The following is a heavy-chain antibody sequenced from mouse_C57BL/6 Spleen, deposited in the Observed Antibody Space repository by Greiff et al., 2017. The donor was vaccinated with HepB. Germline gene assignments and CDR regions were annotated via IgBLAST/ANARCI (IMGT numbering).Heavy chain of an antibody. J-gene: IGHJ4*01. CDR2: ISSGGSYT. D-gene: IGHD1-1*01. CDR1: GFTFSSYG. CDR3: ARHRDYYGSSYTMDY. Sequence: VQLKESGGDLVKPGGSLKLSCAASGFTFSSYGMSWVRQTPDKRLEWVATISSGGSYTYYPDSVKGRFTISRDNAKNTLYLQMSSLKSEDTAMYYCARHRDYYGSSYTMDYWGQGTSVTVSS. V-gene: IGHV5-6*01.